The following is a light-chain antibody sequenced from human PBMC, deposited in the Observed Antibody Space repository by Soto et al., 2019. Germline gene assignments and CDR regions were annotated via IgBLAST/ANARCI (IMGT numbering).Light chain of an antibody. CDR3: QQSYSTPRT. Sequence: DLQVTQSPSSLSASVGDRVTITCRASQGVGDRLGWYQQKPGNAPKRLIYAASSLQSGVPSRFSGSGSGTDFTLTISSLQPEDFATYYCQQSYSTPRTFGQGTKVEIK. J-gene: IGKJ1*01. CDR2: AAS. CDR1: QGVGDR. V-gene: IGKV1-39*01.